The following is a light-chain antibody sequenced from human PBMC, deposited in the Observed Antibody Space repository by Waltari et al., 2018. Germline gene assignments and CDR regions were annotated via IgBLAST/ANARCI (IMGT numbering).Light chain of an antibody. CDR2: WAS. CDR3: QQNRDTPRT. J-gene: IGKJ1*01. V-gene: IGKV4-1*01. Sequence: DIVMTQSPDSLAVSLGERATINCKSSQSVFLCGHNYNGLSWYQQKPGQPPKLPIYWASARVSGVPDRFSGSGSETDFSLTISSLQAEDVAVYYCQQNRDTPRTFGQGTKVEIK. CDR1: QSVFLCGHNYNG.